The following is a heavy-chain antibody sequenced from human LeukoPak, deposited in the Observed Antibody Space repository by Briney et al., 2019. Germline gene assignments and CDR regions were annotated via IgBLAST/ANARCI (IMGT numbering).Heavy chain of an antibody. Sequence: EPSETLSLTCAVYGGSLSGYYWSRVRQHPGKGLEYVGYIYYDGNAYYNPSLMSRVAISIDTSKNQFSLKLISVTAADTAVYYCARGSTVVTPAFFDYWGRGTLVAVST. J-gene: IGHJ4*02. D-gene: IGHD4-23*01. CDR3: ARGSTVVTPAFFDY. V-gene: IGHV4-31*11. CDR1: GGSLSGYY. CDR2: IYYDGNA.